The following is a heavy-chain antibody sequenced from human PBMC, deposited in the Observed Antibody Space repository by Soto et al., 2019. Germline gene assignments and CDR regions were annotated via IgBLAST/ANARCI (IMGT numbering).Heavy chain of an antibody. V-gene: IGHV3-11*06. Sequence: GSLRLSCAASGFTFSDYYMSWIRQAPGKGLEWVSYISSSSSYTNYADSVKGRFTISRDNAKNSLYLQMNSLRAEDTAVYYCARVRGGGDFYYYYYGMDVWGQGTTVTVFS. CDR2: ISSSSSYT. CDR1: GFTFSDYY. D-gene: IGHD2-21*02. CDR3: ARVRGGGDFYYYYYGMDV. J-gene: IGHJ6*02.